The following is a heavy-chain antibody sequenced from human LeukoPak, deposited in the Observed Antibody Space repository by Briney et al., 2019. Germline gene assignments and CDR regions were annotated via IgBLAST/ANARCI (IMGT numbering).Heavy chain of an antibody. J-gene: IGHJ4*02. Sequence: SVKVSCKASGGTFSSYAISWVRQAPGQGLEWMGGIIPIFGTANYAQKFQGRVTITADESTSTAYMELSSLRSEDTAVYYCARDLLAAAASDYWGQGTLVTASS. V-gene: IGHV1-69*13. D-gene: IGHD6-13*01. CDR1: GGTFSSYA. CDR3: ARDLLAAAASDY. CDR2: IIPIFGTA.